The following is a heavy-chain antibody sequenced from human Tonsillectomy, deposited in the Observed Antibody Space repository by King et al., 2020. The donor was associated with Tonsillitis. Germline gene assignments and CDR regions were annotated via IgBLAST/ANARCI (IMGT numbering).Heavy chain of an antibody. Sequence: VQLVESGGGVVQPGRSLRLSCAASGFTFSSYTMHWVRQAPGKGLEWVAVISYDGSHKYYADSVKGRFTISRDNSKNTLYVQMNSLRAEDTAVYYCARDRNYYYGMDVWGQGTTVTVSS. J-gene: IGHJ6*02. CDR2: ISYDGSHK. V-gene: IGHV3-30-3*01. CDR1: GFTFSSYT. CDR3: ARDRNYYYGMDV.